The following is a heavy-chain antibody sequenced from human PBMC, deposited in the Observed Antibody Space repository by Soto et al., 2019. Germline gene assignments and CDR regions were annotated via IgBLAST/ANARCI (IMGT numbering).Heavy chain of an antibody. V-gene: IGHV1-18*01. CDR1: GYTFTSYG. D-gene: IGHD3-3*01. CDR3: ARDSFGVVISHYYYYYGMDV. Sequence: GASVKVSCKASGYTFTSYGISWVRQAPGQGLEWMGWVSAYNGNTNYAQKLQGRVTMTTDTSTSTAYMELRSLRSDDTAVYYCARDSFGVVISHYYYYYGMDVWGQGTTVTVSS. J-gene: IGHJ6*02. CDR2: VSAYNGNT.